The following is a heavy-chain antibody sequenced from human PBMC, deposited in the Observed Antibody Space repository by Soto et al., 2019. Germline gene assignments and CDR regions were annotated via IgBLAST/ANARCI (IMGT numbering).Heavy chain of an antibody. CDR1: GFTFSSYG. V-gene: IGHV3-30*18. Sequence: QVQLVESGGSVVQPGRSLRLSCAASGFTFSSYGMHWVRQAPCKGLEWVAVISYDGSNKYYADSVKGRFTISRDNSKNTLYLQMNSLRAEDTAVYYCAKVSPPFRYYGMDVWGQGTTVTVSS. CDR3: AKVSPPFRYYGMDV. D-gene: IGHD3-16*02. CDR2: ISYDGSNK. J-gene: IGHJ6*02.